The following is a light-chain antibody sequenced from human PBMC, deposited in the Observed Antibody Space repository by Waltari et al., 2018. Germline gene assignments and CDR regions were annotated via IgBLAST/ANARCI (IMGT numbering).Light chain of an antibody. Sequence: SALTQPDSVSGSPGQSITISCSGISSDSGGYNYGSWYQQHPGEAPKVIIYDVSNRPSGVSNRFSGSKSGSSASLTISGLQAEDEADYYCSSFTSSTTGIFGGGTKLTVL. CDR1: SSDSGGYNY. V-gene: IGLV2-14*01. CDR3: SSFTSSTTGI. CDR2: DVS. J-gene: IGLJ2*01.